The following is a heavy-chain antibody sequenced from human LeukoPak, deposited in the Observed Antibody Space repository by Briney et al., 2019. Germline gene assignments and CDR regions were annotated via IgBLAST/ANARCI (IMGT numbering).Heavy chain of an antibody. Sequence: GGSLRLSCAASGFTVSSNYMSWVRQAPGKGLEWVSVIYSGGSTYYADSVKGRFTISRDNSKNTLYLQMNSLRAEDTAVYYCAREGIRVWGGGGGTFDIWGQGTMVTVSS. J-gene: IGHJ3*02. D-gene: IGHD5-18*01. CDR3: AREGIRVWGGGGGTFDI. V-gene: IGHV3-66*01. CDR2: IYSGGST. CDR1: GFTVSSNY.